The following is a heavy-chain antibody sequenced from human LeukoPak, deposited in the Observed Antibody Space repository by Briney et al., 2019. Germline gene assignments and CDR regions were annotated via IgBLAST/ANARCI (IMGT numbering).Heavy chain of an antibody. CDR1: GFTFSSYW. D-gene: IGHD6-19*01. J-gene: IGHJ4*02. CDR2: INSDGSST. V-gene: IGHV3-74*01. Sequence: GGSLRLSCAASGFTFSSYWTHWVRQAPGKGLVWVSRINSDGSSTSYADSVKGRFTISRDNAKNTLYLQMNSLRAEDTAVYYCAKASSGWSPFDYWGQGTLVTVSS. CDR3: AKASSGWSPFDY.